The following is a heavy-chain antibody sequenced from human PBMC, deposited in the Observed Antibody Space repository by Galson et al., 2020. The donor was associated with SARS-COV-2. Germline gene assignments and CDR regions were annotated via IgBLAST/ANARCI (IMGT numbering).Heavy chain of an antibody. Sequence: GGSLRLSCSASGFTFSDYDMHWVRQVTGKGLEWVSAIGIAGDTYYPGSVKGRFTISRDNAKNSFYLQIDSLRAGDTAMYYCARRQWGSRSFSDAFDLWGQGTMVTVSS. J-gene: IGHJ3*01. CDR1: GFTFSDYD. CDR3: ARRQWGSRSFSDAFDL. CDR2: IGIAGDT. V-gene: IGHV3-13*01. D-gene: IGHD3-10*01.